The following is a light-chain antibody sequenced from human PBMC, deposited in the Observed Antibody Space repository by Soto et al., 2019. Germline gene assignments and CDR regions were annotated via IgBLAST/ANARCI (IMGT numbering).Light chain of an antibody. CDR2: DAS. V-gene: IGKV1-5*01. J-gene: IGKJ1*01. CDR3: QQYNSYRT. Sequence: DIQMTQSPSTLSASVGDRLTITCRASHSISSWLAWYQQKPGKAPKLLIYDASSLESGVPSRFSGSGSGTEFTLTISSLQPDDFATYYCQQYNSYRTFGQGTKVDNK. CDR1: HSISSW.